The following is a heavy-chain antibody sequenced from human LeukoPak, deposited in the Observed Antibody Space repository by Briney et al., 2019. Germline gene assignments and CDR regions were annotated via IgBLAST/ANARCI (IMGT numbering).Heavy chain of an antibody. D-gene: IGHD3-3*01. J-gene: IGHJ6*03. V-gene: IGHV4-39*07. CDR1: GGSISSSSYY. CDR2: IYYSGST. Sequence: SETLSLTSTVSGGSISSSSYYWGWIRQPPGKGLEWIGSIYYSGSTYYNPSLNSRVTISVDTSKNQFSLKLSSVTAADTAVYYCAGFCNYYYYMDVWGKGTTVTVSS. CDR3: AGFCNYYYYMDV.